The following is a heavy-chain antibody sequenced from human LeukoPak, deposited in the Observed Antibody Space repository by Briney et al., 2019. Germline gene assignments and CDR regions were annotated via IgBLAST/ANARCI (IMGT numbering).Heavy chain of an antibody. CDR2: IYHRGST. CDR1: GYSISSGYY. D-gene: IGHD2-2*01. V-gene: IGHV4-38-2*01. CDR3: ARVSSTSCLDY. Sequence: SETLSLTCAVSGYSISSGYYWGWIRQPPGKGLEWIGSIYHRGSTYYNPSLKSRVTISVDTSKNQFSLKLSSVTAADTAVYYCARVSSTSCLDYWGQGTLVTVSS. J-gene: IGHJ4*02.